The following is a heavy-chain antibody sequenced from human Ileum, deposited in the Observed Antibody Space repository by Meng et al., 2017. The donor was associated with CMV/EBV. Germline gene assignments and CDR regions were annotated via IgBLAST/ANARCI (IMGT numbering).Heavy chain of an antibody. V-gene: IGHV4-4*07. CDR2: IYHGGST. CDR3: ARGPGGFGDFNFDY. D-gene: IGHD3-16*01. Sequence: QWQRLASAPGLMTLSATLSLTCPASVASVTSFYWSWFRQPAGKALEWIGRIYHGGSTNYNPSLKSRVNLSVDTSKNQFSMRLTSVTAADTAVYYCARGPGGFGDFNFDYWGQGTLVTVSS. CDR1: VASVTSFY. J-gene: IGHJ4*02.